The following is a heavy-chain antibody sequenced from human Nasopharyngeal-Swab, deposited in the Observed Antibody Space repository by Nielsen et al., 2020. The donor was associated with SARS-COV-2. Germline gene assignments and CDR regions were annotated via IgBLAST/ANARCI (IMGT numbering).Heavy chain of an antibody. J-gene: IGHJ6*02. CDR2: IGTAGDT. CDR1: GFTFSSYD. V-gene: IGHV3-13*01. CDR3: ARGGGYSSSWYQYYGMDV. Sequence: GESLKISCAASGFTFSSYDMHWVRQATGKGLEWVSAIGTAGDTYYPGSVKGRFTIPRENAKNSLYLQMNSLRAGDTAVYYCARGGGYSSSWYQYYGMDVWGQGTTVTVSS. D-gene: IGHD6-13*01.